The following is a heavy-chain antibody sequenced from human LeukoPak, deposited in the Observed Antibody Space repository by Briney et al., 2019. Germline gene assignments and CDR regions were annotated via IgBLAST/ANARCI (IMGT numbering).Heavy chain of an antibody. J-gene: IGHJ4*02. CDR3: ARDSRSSHYFDY. D-gene: IGHD3-10*01. CDR2: IYTGGST. CDR1: GFTVSGTY. V-gene: IGHV3-66*01. Sequence: GGSLRLSCAASGFTVSGTYMSWVRQAPGKGLECVSVIYTGGSTYYADSVKGRFTISRDDSKNALYLQMNSLRAEDTAVYYCARDSRSSHYFDYWGQGTLVTVSS.